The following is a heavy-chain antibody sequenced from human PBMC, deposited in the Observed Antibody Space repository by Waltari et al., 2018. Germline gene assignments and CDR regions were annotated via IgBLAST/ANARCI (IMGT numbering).Heavy chain of an antibody. CDR1: GYTFTSYG. J-gene: IGHJ4*02. CDR3: ARACQWLPLDY. D-gene: IGHD6-19*01. V-gene: IGHV1-18*01. CDR2: ISSYNGNT. Sequence: QVQLVQTGAEVKKPGASVKVSCKAHGYTFTSYGISWGRQAPGQWLGWWGWISSYNGNTNYAQKLKGRVTMTTDTSKSTAYMELRSLSADDTAVYYCARACQWLPLDYWGQGTLVTVSS.